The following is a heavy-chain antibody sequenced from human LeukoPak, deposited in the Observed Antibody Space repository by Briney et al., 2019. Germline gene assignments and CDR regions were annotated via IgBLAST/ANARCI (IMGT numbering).Heavy chain of an antibody. J-gene: IGHJ6*03. D-gene: IGHD1-7*01. V-gene: IGHV3-23*01. Sequence: GGSLRLSCAASGFTFSSYAMSWVRQAAGKGLGWVSGISGSGDNTYYADSVKGRFTISRDNSKNTLYLQMNSLRAEDTALYYCASQLELRYYYYMDVWGKGTTVTVSS. CDR2: ISGSGDNT. CDR3: ASQLELRYYYYMDV. CDR1: GFTFSSYA.